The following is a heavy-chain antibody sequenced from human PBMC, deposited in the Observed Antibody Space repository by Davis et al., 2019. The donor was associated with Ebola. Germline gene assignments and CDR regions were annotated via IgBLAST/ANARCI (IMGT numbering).Heavy chain of an antibody. CDR2: INYGGSDK. CDR1: GLTFSNYW. Sequence: GESLKISCAASGLTFSNYWMYWVRQAPGKGLEWVAYINYGGSDKSCVDSVKGRFTISRDNAKSALYLQMDSLRAEDTAVYYCARVLKGASYLDSWGQGTLVTVSS. V-gene: IGHV3-7*01. CDR3: ARVLKGASYLDS. D-gene: IGHD3-16*01. J-gene: IGHJ4*02.